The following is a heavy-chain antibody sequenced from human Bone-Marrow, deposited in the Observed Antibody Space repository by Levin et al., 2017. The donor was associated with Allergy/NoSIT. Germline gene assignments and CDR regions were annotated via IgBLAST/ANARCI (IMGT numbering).Heavy chain of an antibody. Sequence: GGSLRLSCAASGFTFSSYSMNWVRQAPGKGLEWVSSISSSSSYIYYADSVKGRFTISRDNAKNSLYLQMNSLRAEDTAVYYCARDLSWQQLGPHAGWFDPWGQGTLVTVSS. J-gene: IGHJ5*02. D-gene: IGHD6-13*01. V-gene: IGHV3-21*01. CDR3: ARDLSWQQLGPHAGWFDP. CDR1: GFTFSSYS. CDR2: ISSSSSYI.